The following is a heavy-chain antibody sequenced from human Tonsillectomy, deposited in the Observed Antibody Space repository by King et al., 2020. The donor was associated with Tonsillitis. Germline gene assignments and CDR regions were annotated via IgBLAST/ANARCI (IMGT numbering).Heavy chain of an antibody. CDR1: GFPFSSHS. CDR2: VWRDGINK. CDR3: VLETLSIFGVGPLDH. Sequence: VQLVESGGGVVQPGRSLKLSCVASGFPFSSHSMHWVRRAPGRGLEWVAGVWRDGINKFYADSVSRRFTISRQNSKSTVYLEMNSLRVDDTAVYYCVLETLSIFGVGPLDHWGQGTLVTVSS. V-gene: IGHV3-33*01. J-gene: IGHJ4*02. D-gene: IGHD3-3*01.